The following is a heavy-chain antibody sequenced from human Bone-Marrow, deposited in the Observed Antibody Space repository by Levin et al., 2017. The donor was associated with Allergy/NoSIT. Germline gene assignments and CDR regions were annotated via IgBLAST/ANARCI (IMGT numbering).Heavy chain of an antibody. CDR2: ISYDGSNK. CDR1: GFTFSSYG. J-gene: IGHJ4*02. V-gene: IGHV3-30*18. D-gene: IGHD6-19*01. Sequence: GESLKISCAASGFTFSSYGMHWVRQAPGKGLEWVAVISYDGSNKYYADSVKGRFTISRDNSKNTLYLQMNSLRAEDTAVYYCAKDQWIAVAGPSTPEDWGQGTLVTVSS. CDR3: AKDQWIAVAGPSTPED.